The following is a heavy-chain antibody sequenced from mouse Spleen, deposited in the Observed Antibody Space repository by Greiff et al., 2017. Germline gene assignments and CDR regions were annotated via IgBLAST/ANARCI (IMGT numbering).Heavy chain of an antibody. CDR2: IRNKANGYTT. CDR1: GFTFTDYY. Sequence: EVKLVESGGGLVQPGGSLSLSCAASGFTFTDYYMSWVRQPPGKALEWLGFIRNKANGYTTEYSASVKGRFTISRDNSQSILYLQMNALRAEDSATYYCARPGNYDAMDYWGQGTSVTVSS. V-gene: IGHV7-3*01. D-gene: IGHD2-1*01. J-gene: IGHJ4*01. CDR3: ARPGNYDAMDY.